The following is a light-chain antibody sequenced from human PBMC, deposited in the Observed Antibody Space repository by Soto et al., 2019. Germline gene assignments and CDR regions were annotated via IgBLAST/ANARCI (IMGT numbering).Light chain of an antibody. V-gene: IGLV1-44*01. J-gene: IGLJ2*01. CDR1: SSNIGSRT. Sequence: QAVVTQPPSASGTPGQRVTISCSGSSSNIGSRTVNWYQQLPGTAPKLLIYGNNQRPSGVPDRFSGSKSGASASLAISGLQSEDEADYYCAAWDDSLNVVFGGGTKVTVL. CDR2: GNN. CDR3: AAWDDSLNVV.